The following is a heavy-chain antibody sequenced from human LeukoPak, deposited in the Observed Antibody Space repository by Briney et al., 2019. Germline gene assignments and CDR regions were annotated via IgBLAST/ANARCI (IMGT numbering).Heavy chain of an antibody. CDR1: GYTFTSYD. J-gene: IGHJ4*02. V-gene: IGHV1-8*01. D-gene: IGHD6-13*01. CDR2: MNPNSGNT. CDR3: ARGKYSSSWWTTDPVDY. Sequence: VKVSCKASGYTFTSYDINWVRQATGQGLEWMGWMNPNSGNTGYAQKFQGRVTMTRNTSISTAYMELSSLRSEDTAVYYCARGKYSSSWWTTDPVDYWGQGTLVTVSS.